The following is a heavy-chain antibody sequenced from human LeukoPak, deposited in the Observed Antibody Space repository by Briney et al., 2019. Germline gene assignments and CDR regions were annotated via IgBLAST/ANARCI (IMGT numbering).Heavy chain of an antibody. Sequence: GGSLRLSCVASGFTFSSYWVTWVRQAPGKGLEWVGNIKQDGSEKYYMDSVKGRFTISRDNAKNSMYLQMNSLRAEDTAVYYCARAQLTSMLADFWGQGTLVTVSS. V-gene: IGHV3-7*01. D-gene: IGHD5-18*01. CDR2: IKQDGSEK. CDR1: GFTFSSYW. CDR3: ARAQLTSMLADF. J-gene: IGHJ4*02.